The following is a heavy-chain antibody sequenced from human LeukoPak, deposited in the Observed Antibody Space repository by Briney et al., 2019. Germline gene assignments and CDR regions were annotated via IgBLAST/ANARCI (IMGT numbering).Heavy chain of an antibody. V-gene: IGHV4-59*08. D-gene: IGHD5-18*01. Sequence: SETLSLTCTVSGGSISSYYWSWIRQPPGKGLEWIGYIYYSGSTNYNPSLKSRVTISVDTSKNQFSLKLSSVTAADTAVYYCASGTLDVDTAMQSDCWGQGTLVTVSS. CDR2: IYYSGST. CDR3: ASGTLDVDTAMQSDC. J-gene: IGHJ4*02. CDR1: GGSISSYY.